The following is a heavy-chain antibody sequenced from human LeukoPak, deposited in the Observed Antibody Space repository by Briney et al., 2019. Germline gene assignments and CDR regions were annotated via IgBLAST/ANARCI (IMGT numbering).Heavy chain of an antibody. J-gene: IGHJ3*02. V-gene: IGHV4-4*09. CDR2: IYNSGST. Sequence: SETLSLTCTVSGGSISDYNWSWIRQPPGKGLEWIGYIYNSGSTNFNPSLKSRVTISVDTSKNQFSLKLSSVTAADTAVYYCATTTYYYDSSGYHDKAFDIWGLGTMVTVSS. CDR3: ATTTYYYDSSGYHDKAFDI. CDR1: GGSISDYN. D-gene: IGHD3-22*01.